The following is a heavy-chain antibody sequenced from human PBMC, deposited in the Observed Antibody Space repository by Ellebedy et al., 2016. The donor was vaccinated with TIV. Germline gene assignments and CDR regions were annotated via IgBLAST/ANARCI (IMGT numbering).Heavy chain of an antibody. CDR1: GFTFSSYW. D-gene: IGHD4-17*01. Sequence: GESLKISXAASGFTFSSYWMHWVRQAPGKGLVWVSRINSDGSSTSYADSVKGRFTISRDNAKNTLYLQMNSLRAEDTAVYYCAKDWFSTVTPLWYWGQGTLVTVSS. J-gene: IGHJ4*02. CDR2: INSDGSST. CDR3: AKDWFSTVTPLWY. V-gene: IGHV3-74*01.